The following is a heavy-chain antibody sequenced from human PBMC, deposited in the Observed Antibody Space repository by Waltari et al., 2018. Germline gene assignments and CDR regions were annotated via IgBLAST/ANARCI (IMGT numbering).Heavy chain of an antibody. CDR2: IYYSGST. CDR1: GGSISSHY. CDR3: ARELEGDGDYASFDY. Sequence: QVQLQESGPGLVKPSETLSLTCTVSGGSISSHYWSWIRQPPGKGLEWIGYIYYSGSTNYNPSLKSRVTISVDTSKNQFSLKLSSVTAADTAVYYCARELEGDGDYASFDYWGQGTLVTVSS. V-gene: IGHV4-59*11. D-gene: IGHD4-17*01. J-gene: IGHJ4*02.